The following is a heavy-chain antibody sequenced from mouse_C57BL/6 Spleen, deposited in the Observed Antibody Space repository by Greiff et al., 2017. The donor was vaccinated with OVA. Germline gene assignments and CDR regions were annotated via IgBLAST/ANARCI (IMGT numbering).Heavy chain of an antibody. CDR3: ARSYGNYDAMDY. Sequence: QVHVKQSGAELVRPGTSVKVSCKASGYAFTNYLIEWVKQRPGQGLEWIGVINPGSGGTNYNEKFKGKATLTADKSSSTAYMQLSSLTSEDSAVYFCARSYGNYDAMDYWGQGTSVTVSS. CDR1: GYAFTNYL. CDR2: INPGSGGT. D-gene: IGHD2-1*01. V-gene: IGHV1-54*01. J-gene: IGHJ4*01.